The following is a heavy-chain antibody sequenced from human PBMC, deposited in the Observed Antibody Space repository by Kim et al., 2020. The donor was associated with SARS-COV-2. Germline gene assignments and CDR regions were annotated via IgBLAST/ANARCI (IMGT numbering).Heavy chain of an antibody. V-gene: IGHV4-59*01. CDR1: GGSISSYY. CDR3: ARDWPYGDYPNYYYYYGMDV. CDR2: IYYSGST. J-gene: IGHJ6*02. Sequence: SETLSLTCTVSGGSISSYYWSWIRQPPGKGLEWIGYIYYSGSTNYNPSLKSRVTISVDTSKNQFSLKLSSVTAADTAVYYCARDWPYGDYPNYYYYYGMDVWGQGTTVTVSS. D-gene: IGHD4-17*01.